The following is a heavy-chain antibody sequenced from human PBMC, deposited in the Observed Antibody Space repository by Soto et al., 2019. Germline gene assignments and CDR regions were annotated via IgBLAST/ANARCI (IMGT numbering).Heavy chain of an antibody. V-gene: IGHV2-5*02. CDR3: VYTSGSGNSACFDY. J-gene: IGHJ4*02. D-gene: IGHD3-10*01. Sequence: QITLKESGPTLVKPTQTLTLTCTFSGFSLSTSRVGVGWIRQPPGKALEWLALIYWDDDKRYSPSLKNRLTITKDTSKNQVVLTMTNADPVDTATYYCVYTSGSGNSACFDYWGQGTLVTVSS. CDR1: GFSLSTSRVG. CDR2: IYWDDDK.